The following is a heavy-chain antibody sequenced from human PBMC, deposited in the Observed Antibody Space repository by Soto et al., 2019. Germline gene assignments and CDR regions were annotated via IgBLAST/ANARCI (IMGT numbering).Heavy chain of an antibody. V-gene: IGHV4-61*01. CDR3: ARDSYSHLWP. CDR2: IYYSGST. J-gene: IGHJ5*02. D-gene: IGHD4-4*01. Sequence: QVQLQESGPGLVKPSETLSLTCSVSGGSVSSGSYYWNWIRQPPGKGLEWIGYIYYSGSTNYNPSLKSLVSISLDTSKNQFSLNLNSLTAADTSVYYCARDSYSHLWPWGQGTLVTVSS. CDR1: GGSVSSGSYY.